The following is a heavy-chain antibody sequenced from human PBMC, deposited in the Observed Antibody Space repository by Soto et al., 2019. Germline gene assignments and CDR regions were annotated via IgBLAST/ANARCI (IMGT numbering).Heavy chain of an antibody. D-gene: IGHD1-26*01. CDR2: ISYDGSNK. J-gene: IGHJ4*02. CDR1: GFTFSSYG. CDR3: AKGFYSGSPEGSPVFDY. Sequence: PGGSLRLSCAASGFTFSSYGMHWVRQAPGKGLEWVAVISYDGSNKYYADSVKGRFTIPRDNSKNTLYLQMNSLRAEDTAVYYCAKGFYSGSPEGSPVFDYWGQGTLVTVSS. V-gene: IGHV3-30*18.